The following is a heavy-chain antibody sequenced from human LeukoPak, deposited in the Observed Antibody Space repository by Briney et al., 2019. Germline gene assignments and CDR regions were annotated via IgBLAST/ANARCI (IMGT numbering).Heavy chain of an antibody. Sequence: SETLSLTCTVSGGSISSSSYYWGWIRQPPGKGLEWIGSIYYSGSTYYNPSLKSRVTISVDTSKNQFSLKLSSVTAADTAVYYCARDPYSGNYGNYYYYYMDVWGKGTTVTISS. V-gene: IGHV4-39*02. D-gene: IGHD1-26*01. CDR2: IYYSGST. CDR3: ARDPYSGNYGNYYYYYMDV. J-gene: IGHJ6*03. CDR1: GGSISSSSYY.